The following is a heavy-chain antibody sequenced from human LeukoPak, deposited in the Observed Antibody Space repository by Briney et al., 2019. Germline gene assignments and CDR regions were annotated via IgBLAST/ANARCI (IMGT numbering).Heavy chain of an antibody. J-gene: IGHJ3*02. Sequence: SGTRPPPCPVLGGPLGGYSGGWFGRPPGKGPGGVGYIYYSGSTNYNPSLKSRVTISVDTSKNQFSLKLSSVTAADTAVYYCASLSGYSYGIDAFDIWGQGTMVTVSS. CDR3: ASLSGYSYGIDAFDI. CDR1: GGPLGGYS. D-gene: IGHD5-18*01. V-gene: IGHV4-59*01. CDR2: IYYSGST.